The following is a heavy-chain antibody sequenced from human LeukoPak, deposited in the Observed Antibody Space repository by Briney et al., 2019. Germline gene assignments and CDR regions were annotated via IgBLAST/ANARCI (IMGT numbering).Heavy chain of an antibody. CDR2: INGGGSPI. CDR1: GFTFRRDS. CDR3: VRDNPRCCGVIPANIDDY. D-gene: IGHD2-21*01. V-gene: IGHV3-48*01. J-gene: IGHJ4*02. Sequence: QPGGPLRLSCAASGFTFRRDSMNWVRQAPGKGLEWVSYINGGGSPIFYADSVRGRFTISRDNAKNSLHLQMNSLRAEDTAVYYCVRDNPRCCGVIPANIDDYWGQGTLVTVSS.